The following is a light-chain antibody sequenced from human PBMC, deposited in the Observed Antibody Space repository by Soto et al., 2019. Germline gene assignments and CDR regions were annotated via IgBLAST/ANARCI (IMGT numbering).Light chain of an antibody. CDR3: QQYNDWPIT. V-gene: IGKV3-15*01. Sequence: IVLTQSPATLSVSPGERATLSCRASQNVLSNLAWYQQKPGQAPRLLIYGASTRATGLPVRFSGSGSGTQFTLTISRLQSEDFAVYYCQQYNDWPITFGQGTRLEIK. J-gene: IGKJ5*01. CDR1: QNVLSN. CDR2: GAS.